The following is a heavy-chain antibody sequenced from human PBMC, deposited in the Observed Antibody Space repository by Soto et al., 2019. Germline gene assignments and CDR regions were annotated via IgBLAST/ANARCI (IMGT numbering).Heavy chain of an antibody. J-gene: IGHJ4*02. V-gene: IGHV4-61*01. CDR1: GVSVSSDTYY. CDR3: AKTLKWEVIRADS. Sequence: QVQLQESGPGLVKPSETLSLTCIVSGVSVSSDTYYWTWIRQPPGKGLEWIGYVYYSGSTHYNPSLARRVTISLDTSKNQFSRRLSSVTAADTSVSYCAKTLKWEVIRADSWGQGTLVCVSS. CDR2: VYYSGST. D-gene: IGHD1-26*01.